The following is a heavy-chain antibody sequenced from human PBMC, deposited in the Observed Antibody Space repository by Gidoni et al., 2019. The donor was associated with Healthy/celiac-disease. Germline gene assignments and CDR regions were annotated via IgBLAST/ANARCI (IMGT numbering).Heavy chain of an antibody. V-gene: IGHV3-30*18. CDR1: GCPCSSYG. Sequence: GVVQPGRSLRPSCAASGCPCSSYGMHWVHQAPGKGLEWVAVISYDGSNKYYADSVKGRFTISRDNSKNTLYLQMNSLRAEDTAVYYCAKASSGYDYGSSWPTYYYYGMDVWGQGTTVTVSS. CDR3: AKASSGYDYGSSWPTYYYYGMDV. CDR2: ISYDGSNK. D-gene: IGHD5-12*01. J-gene: IGHJ6*02.